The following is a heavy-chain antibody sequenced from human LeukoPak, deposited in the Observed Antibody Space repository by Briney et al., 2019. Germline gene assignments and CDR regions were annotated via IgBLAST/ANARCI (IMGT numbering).Heavy chain of an antibody. CDR2: INPSGGST. J-gene: IGHJ5*02. V-gene: IGHV1-46*01. D-gene: IGHD3-22*01. Sequence: ASVKVSCKTSGYTFTSYYMHWVRQAPGQGLEWMGIINPSGGSTTYAQKFQGRVTMTRDTSTSTVYMELSSLGSEDTALYYCARGDVLDSSVYNWFDPWGQGTLVIVSS. CDR3: ARGDVLDSSVYNWFDP. CDR1: GYTFTSYY.